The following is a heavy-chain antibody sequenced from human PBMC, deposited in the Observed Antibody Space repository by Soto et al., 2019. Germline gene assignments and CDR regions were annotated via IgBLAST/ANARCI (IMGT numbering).Heavy chain of an antibody. Sequence: PSETLSLTCDVSGDTISTGGYTWAWIRQPPGEALEWIGHTYHSGNPYYNPSLKSRVTMSVDRSKNQSSLKLESVTAADTAVYYCAREVFSAGSSNWFDPWGQGTLVTVSS. CDR2: TYHSGNP. D-gene: IGHD2-15*01. J-gene: IGHJ5*02. CDR1: GDTISTGGYT. V-gene: IGHV4-30-2*01. CDR3: AREVFSAGSSNWFDP.